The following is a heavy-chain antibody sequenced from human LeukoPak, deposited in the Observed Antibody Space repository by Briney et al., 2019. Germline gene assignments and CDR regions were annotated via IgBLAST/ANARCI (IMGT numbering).Heavy chain of an antibody. CDR3: ARVRYSGSYYEDY. V-gene: IGHV3-11*01. D-gene: IGHD1-26*01. Sequence: PGGSLRLSCAASGFTLSDYYMSWIRQAPGKGLEWVSYISSSGSTIYYADSVKGRFTISRDNAKNSLYLQMNSLRAEDTAVYYCARVRYSGSYYEDYWGQGTLVTVSS. J-gene: IGHJ4*02. CDR1: GFTLSDYY. CDR2: ISSSGSTI.